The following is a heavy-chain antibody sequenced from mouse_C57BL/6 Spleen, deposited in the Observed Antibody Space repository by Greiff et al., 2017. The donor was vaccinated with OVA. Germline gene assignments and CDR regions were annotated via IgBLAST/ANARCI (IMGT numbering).Heavy chain of an antibody. Sequence: VQLQQPGAELVKPGASVKMSCKASGYTFTSYWITWVKQRPGQGLEWIGDIYPGSGSTNYNEKFKSKATLTVDTSSSTAYMQLSSLTSEDSAVYDGARWITTVVATDDFDYWGQGTTLTVSS. CDR1: GYTFTSYW. D-gene: IGHD1-1*01. V-gene: IGHV1-55*01. CDR2: IYPGSGST. J-gene: IGHJ2*01. CDR3: ARWITTVVATDDFDY.